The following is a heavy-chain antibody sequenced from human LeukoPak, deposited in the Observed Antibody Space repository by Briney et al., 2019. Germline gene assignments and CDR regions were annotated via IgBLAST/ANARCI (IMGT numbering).Heavy chain of an antibody. V-gene: IGHV1-2*02. J-gene: IGHJ4*02. CDR2: INPNSGGT. CDR1: GYTFTGYY. CDR3: AALDDWSDYYFDY. D-gene: IGHD3-9*01. Sequence: ASVRLSCKASGYTFTGYYMHWVRQAPGQGLEWMGWINPNSGGTNYAQKFQGRFTMTRDTSISTAYMELSRLRSDDTGVYYCAALDDWSDYYFDYWGQGTLVTVSS.